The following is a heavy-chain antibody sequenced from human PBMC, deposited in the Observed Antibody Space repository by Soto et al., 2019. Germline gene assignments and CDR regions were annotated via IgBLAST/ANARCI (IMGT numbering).Heavy chain of an antibody. CDR1: GFTFSSYG. J-gene: IGHJ6*02. CDR2: ISYDGSNK. D-gene: IGHD1-26*01. CDR3: AKVLIVGATWVYYYGMDV. Sequence: QVQLVESGGGVVQPGRSLRLSCAASGFTFSSYGMHWVRQAPGKGLEWVAVISYDGSNKYYADSVKGRFTISRDNSKNTLYLQMNSLRAEDTAVYYGAKVLIVGATWVYYYGMDVWGQGTTVTVSS. V-gene: IGHV3-30*18.